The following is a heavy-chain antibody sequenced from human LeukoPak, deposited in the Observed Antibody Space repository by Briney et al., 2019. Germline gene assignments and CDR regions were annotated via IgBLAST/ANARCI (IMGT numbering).Heavy chain of an antibody. V-gene: IGHV4-38-2*01. D-gene: IGHD3-22*01. CDR1: GNSISSGYY. Sequence: PSETLSLTCAVSGNSISSGYYWGWIRQPPGKGLEWIGTIYHSGSTSYNPSLKSRVTISVDTSENQSSLRLSSVTAADTAVYYCARESDSGGFSNYWGQGILVSVST. J-gene: IGHJ4*02. CDR3: ARESDSGGFSNY. CDR2: IYHSGST.